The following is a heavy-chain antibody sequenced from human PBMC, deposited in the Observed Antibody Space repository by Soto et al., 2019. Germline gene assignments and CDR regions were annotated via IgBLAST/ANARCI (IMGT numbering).Heavy chain of an antibody. CDR1: GCSISSYY. D-gene: IGHD2-15*01. CDR2: IYYSGST. Sequence: PSETLSLTCTVSGCSISSYYWSWIRQPPGKGLEWIGYIYYSGSTNYNPSLKSRVTISVDTSKNQFSLKLSSVTAADTAVYYCARLGCNLDALAISGQRTIVIVSS. CDR3: ARLGCNLDALAI. V-gene: IGHV4-59*08. J-gene: IGHJ3*02.